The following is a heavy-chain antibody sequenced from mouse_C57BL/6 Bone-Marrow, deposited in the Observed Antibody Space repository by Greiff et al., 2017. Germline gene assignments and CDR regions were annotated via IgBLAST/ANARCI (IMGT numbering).Heavy chain of an antibody. CDR3: VKADGYYDWVWFAY. CDR2: IRNNANGYTT. J-gene: IGHJ3*01. V-gene: IGHV7-4*01. Sequence: EVKLVASGGGLVQPGASLRLSCAASGFTFTDYYMSWVRQPPGKAPEWLALIRNNANGYTTEYTASVKGRFTISRDNSQNILYLQMNTLRSEDSATDYCVKADGYYDWVWFAYGGQGTLVTVSA. D-gene: IGHD2-3*01. CDR1: GFTFTDYY.